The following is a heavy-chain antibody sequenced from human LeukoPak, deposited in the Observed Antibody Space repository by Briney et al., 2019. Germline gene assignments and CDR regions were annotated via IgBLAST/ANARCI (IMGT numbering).Heavy chain of an antibody. CDR2: IYYSGST. CDR1: GGSISSSSYY. V-gene: IGHV4-39*01. CDR3: VMEGRYYDSSGYKVDAFDI. D-gene: IGHD3-22*01. J-gene: IGHJ3*02. Sequence: SETLSLTCTVSGGSISSSSYYWGWIRQPPGKGLEWIGGIYYSGSTYYNPSLKSRVTISVDTSKNQFSLKLSSVTAADTAVYYCVMEGRYYDSSGYKVDAFDIWGQGTMVTVSS.